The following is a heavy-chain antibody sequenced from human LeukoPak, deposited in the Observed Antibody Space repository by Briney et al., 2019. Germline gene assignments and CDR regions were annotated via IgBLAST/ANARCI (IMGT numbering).Heavy chain of an antibody. J-gene: IGHJ3*02. CDR3: ASGEGLVTVLHDAFDI. Sequence: SETLSLTCTVSGGSISSSSYYWGWIRQPPGKGLEWIGSIYYSGSTYYNPSLKSRVTISVDTSKNQFSLKLSSVTAADTAVYYCASGEGLVTVLHDAFDIWGQGTMVTVSS. CDR1: GGSISSSSYY. D-gene: IGHD3-10*01. V-gene: IGHV4-39*07. CDR2: IYYSGST.